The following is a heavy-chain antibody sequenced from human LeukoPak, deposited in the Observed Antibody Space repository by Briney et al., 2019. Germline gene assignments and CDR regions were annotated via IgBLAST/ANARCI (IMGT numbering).Heavy chain of an antibody. J-gene: IGHJ3*02. CDR3: ARVFLDAFDI. CDR1: GFTFRDYY. CDR2: ISSGGNTI. Sequence: PRGSLRLSCAASGFTFRDYYMSWIRQAPGKGLEWVSYISSGGNTIYYADSVKGRFTISRDNAKNSLYLQMNSLRAEDTAVYHCARVFLDAFDIWGQGTMVTVSS. V-gene: IGHV3-11*01.